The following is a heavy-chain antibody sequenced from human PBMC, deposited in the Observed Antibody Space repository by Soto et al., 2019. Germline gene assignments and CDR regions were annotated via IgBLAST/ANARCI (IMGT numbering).Heavy chain of an antibody. CDR1: EYTFTGNY. V-gene: IGHV1-2*04. CDR3: AREGVGPTYGWFDP. J-gene: IGHJ5*02. D-gene: IGHD2-8*01. CDR2: IHPHSGAT. Sequence: QVQLVQSGAEVKKPGASVKVSCEATEYTFTGNYLHWVRQAPGQGLEWMGWIHPHSGATKYAQKFQGWVTMTRDTSISTAYLDLSSPKSNDTAVYYCAREGVGPTYGWFDPWGQGTLLTVSS.